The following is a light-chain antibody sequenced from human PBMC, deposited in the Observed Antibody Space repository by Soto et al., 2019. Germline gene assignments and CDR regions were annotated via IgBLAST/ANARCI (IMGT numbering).Light chain of an antibody. CDR3: QQYGSSLFT. J-gene: IGKJ3*01. Sequence: EIVLTQSPGTLSLSPGERATLSCRASQSVSSNSLAWYQQKPGQAPRLLIYGASSRAIGIPDRFSGSGSGTDFTLTINRLEPEDFAVYYCQQYGSSLFTFGPGTKVDIK. CDR2: GAS. CDR1: QSVSSNS. V-gene: IGKV3-20*01.